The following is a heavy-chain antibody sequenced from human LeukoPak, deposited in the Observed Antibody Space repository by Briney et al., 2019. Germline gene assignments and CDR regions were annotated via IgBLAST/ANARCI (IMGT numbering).Heavy chain of an antibody. CDR1: GGSISSGVYY. J-gene: IGHJ6*03. V-gene: IGHV4-31*03. CDR3: ARVAIRYYYMDV. D-gene: IGHD5-18*01. CDR2: IYYSGST. Sequence: SETLSLTCTVSGGSISSGVYYWSWIRQHPGKGLEWIGYIYYSGSTYYNPSLKSRVTISVDTSKNQFSLKLSSVTAADTAVYYCARVAIRYYYMDVWGKGTTVTVSS.